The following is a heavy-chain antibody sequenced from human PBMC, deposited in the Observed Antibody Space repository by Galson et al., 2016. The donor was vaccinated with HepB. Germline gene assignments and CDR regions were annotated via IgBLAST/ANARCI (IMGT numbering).Heavy chain of an antibody. Sequence: CAISGDSVSSNNAAWNWIRQSPSRGLEWLGRTFYRSKWYYDYAVFVRGRITINPDTSKNQFSLHLNSVTPEDTALYYCVRDPYHNWIYHFDLWGQGALVTVSS. J-gene: IGHJ4*02. V-gene: IGHV6-1*01. CDR3: VRDPYHNWIYHFDL. D-gene: IGHD2-2*01. CDR2: TFYRSKWYY. CDR1: GDSVSSNNAA.